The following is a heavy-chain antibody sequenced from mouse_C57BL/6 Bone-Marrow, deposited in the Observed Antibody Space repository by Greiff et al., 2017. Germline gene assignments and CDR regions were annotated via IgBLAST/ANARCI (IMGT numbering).Heavy chain of an antibody. J-gene: IGHJ4*01. V-gene: IGHV5-6*02. CDR1: GFTFSSYG. CDR2: ISSGGSYT. CDR3: ARRGGGYAMDY. Sequence: EVMLVESGGDLVKPGGSLKLSCAASGFTFSSYGMSWVRQTPDKRLEWVATISSGGSYTYYPDSVKGRFTISRDKAKNTLYLQMSSLKSEDTAMYYCARRGGGYAMDYWGQGTSVTVSS.